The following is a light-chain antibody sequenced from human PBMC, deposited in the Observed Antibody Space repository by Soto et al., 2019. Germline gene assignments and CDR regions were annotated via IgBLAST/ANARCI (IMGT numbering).Light chain of an antibody. CDR1: LNVNSY. J-gene: IGKJ5*01. CDR2: DAS. Sequence: EIVLTHSPATLSLSPGKRATLSWRASLNVNSYLAWYQQKPGQAPRLLIYDASNRAAGIPARFSGSGSGTDFTLTVSSLEPEDFAIYYCQQRQYWPPITFGQGTRLEIK. CDR3: QQRQYWPPIT. V-gene: IGKV3-11*01.